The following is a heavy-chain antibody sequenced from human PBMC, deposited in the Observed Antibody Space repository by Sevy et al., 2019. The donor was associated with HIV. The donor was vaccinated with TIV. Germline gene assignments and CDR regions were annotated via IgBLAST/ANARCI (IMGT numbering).Heavy chain of an antibody. CDR3: AREGTATVGQNAFDI. V-gene: IGHV4-34*01. CDR2: INQSGST. Sequence: SETLSLTCVVYGGSFSSYYWSWIRQAPGKGLEWIGEINQSGSTNYNPSLKSRVTISVDTSKNQFSLKLISVTAADTAVYYCAREGTATVGQNAFDIWGQGTMVTVSS. J-gene: IGHJ3*02. CDR1: GGSFSSYY. D-gene: IGHD1-1*01.